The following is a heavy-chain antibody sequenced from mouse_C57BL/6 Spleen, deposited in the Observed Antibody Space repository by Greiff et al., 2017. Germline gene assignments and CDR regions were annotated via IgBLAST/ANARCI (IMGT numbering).Heavy chain of an antibody. CDR3: TTYDGRTGFAY. Sequence: EVKLQQSGAELVRPGASVKLSCTASGFNIKDDYMHWVKQRPEQGLEWIGWIDPENGDTEYALKFQGKATITADTSSNTAYLQLSSLTSEDTAVYYCTTYDGRTGFAYRGQGTLVTVSA. D-gene: IGHD2-3*01. J-gene: IGHJ3*01. CDR1: GFNIKDDY. V-gene: IGHV14-4*01. CDR2: IDPENGDT.